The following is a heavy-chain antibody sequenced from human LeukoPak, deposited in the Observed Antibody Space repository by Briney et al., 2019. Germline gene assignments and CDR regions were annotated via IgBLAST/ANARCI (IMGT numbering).Heavy chain of an antibody. Sequence: GGSLRLSCAASGFTFSTYSMNWVRQAPGKGLEWVSSISSSSRYIYYADSVKGRFTISRDNAKNSLYLQMSSLRVEDTAVYYCARAPTVLVGYCSSSSCQADYWGQGTLVTVSS. V-gene: IGHV3-21*06. CDR3: ARAPTVLVGYCSSSSCQADY. CDR2: ISSSSRYI. CDR1: GFTFSTYS. D-gene: IGHD2-2*01. J-gene: IGHJ4*02.